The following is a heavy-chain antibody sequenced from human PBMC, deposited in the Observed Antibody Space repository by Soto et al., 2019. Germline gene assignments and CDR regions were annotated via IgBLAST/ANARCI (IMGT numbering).Heavy chain of an antibody. V-gene: IGHV3-30-3*01. CDR1: GFTFSSYA. J-gene: IGHJ4*02. CDR3: ARGITIFGVGPFDY. CDR2: ISYDGSNK. D-gene: IGHD3-3*01. Sequence: WGSLRLSCASSGFTFSSYAMHWVRQAPGKGLEWVAVISYDGSNKYYADSVKGRFTISRDNSKNTLYLQMNSLRAEDTAVYYCARGITIFGVGPFDYWGQGTLVTVAS.